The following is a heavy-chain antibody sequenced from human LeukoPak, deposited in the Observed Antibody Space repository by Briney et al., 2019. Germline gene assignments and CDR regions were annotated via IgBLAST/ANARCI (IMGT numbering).Heavy chain of an antibody. CDR1: GGSISSYY. CDR3: ARDPVGSGTLDSNWFDP. CDR2: IYTSGST. J-gene: IGHJ5*02. D-gene: IGHD3-10*01. V-gene: IGHV4-4*07. Sequence: SETLSLTCTVSGGSISSYYWSWIRQPAGKGLERIGRIYTSGSTNYNPSLKSRVTMSVDTSKNQFSLKLSSVTAADTAVYYCARDPVGSGTLDSNWFDPWGQGTLATVSS.